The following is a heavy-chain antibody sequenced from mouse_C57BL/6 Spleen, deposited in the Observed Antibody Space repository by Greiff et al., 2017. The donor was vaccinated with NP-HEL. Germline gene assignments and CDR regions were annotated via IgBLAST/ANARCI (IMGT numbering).Heavy chain of an antibody. V-gene: IGHV1-50*01. Sequence: QVQLQQPGAALVQPGASVKLSCKASGYTLTSYWMQWVKQRPGPGLEWIGEIDPSDSYTNYNQKFKGKATLTVDTSSSTAYMQLSSLTSEDSAVYYCARVTTVEDWYFDVWGTGTTVTVSS. CDR3: ARVTTVEDWYFDV. CDR1: GYTLTSYW. J-gene: IGHJ1*03. CDR2: IDPSDSYT. D-gene: IGHD1-1*01.